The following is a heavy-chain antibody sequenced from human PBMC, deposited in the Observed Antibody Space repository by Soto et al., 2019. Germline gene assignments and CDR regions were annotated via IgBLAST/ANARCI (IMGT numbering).Heavy chain of an antibody. CDR1: GGSINSGGSY. CDR2: IYYIGST. Sequence: QVQLQESGPGLVKPSQTLSLTCTVSGGSINSGGSYWNWIRQHPGKGLEWIGYIYYIGSTYYNTFLTSRVTISADTSENQFTLNLSSVTAAATAVYFLERGYRQSGYSSSWVFDYWGQGTLVNVSS. CDR3: ERGYRQSGYSSSWVFDY. J-gene: IGHJ4*02. D-gene: IGHD6-13*01. V-gene: IGHV4-31*03.